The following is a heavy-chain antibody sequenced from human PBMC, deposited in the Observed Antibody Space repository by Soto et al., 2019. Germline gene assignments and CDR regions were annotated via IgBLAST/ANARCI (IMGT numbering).Heavy chain of an antibody. Sequence: ASVKVSCKASGYTFTSYGISWVRQAPGQGLEWMGWISAYNGNTNYAQKLQGRVTMTTDTSTSTAYMELRSLRSDDTAVYYCARVRDSSGYYYPRYWGQGTLVTVSS. J-gene: IGHJ4*02. D-gene: IGHD3-22*01. CDR3: ARVRDSSGYYYPRY. CDR2: ISAYNGNT. V-gene: IGHV1-18*04. CDR1: GYTFTSYG.